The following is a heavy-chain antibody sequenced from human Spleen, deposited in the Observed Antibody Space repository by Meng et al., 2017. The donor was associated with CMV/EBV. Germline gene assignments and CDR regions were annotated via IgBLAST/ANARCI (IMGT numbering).Heavy chain of an antibody. CDR3: AKASPMLVIGADY. D-gene: IGHD3-22*01. CDR1: GFTFSSYG. V-gene: IGHV3-30*02. CDR2: IQYDGSNK. J-gene: IGHJ4*02. Sequence: GGSLRLTCAASGFTFSSYGMHWVRQAPGKGLEWVAIIQYDGSNKYYADSLKGRFTISRDNSKNMLYVQMNSLGAEDTAVYYCAKASPMLVIGADYWGQGTLVTVSS.